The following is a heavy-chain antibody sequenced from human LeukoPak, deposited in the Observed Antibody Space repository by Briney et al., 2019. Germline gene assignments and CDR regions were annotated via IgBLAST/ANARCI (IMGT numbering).Heavy chain of an antibody. CDR1: GFTFSDYT. CDR3: ARDGT. Sequence: GGSLRLSCATSGFTFSDYTMNWVRQGPGKGLEWVSFISASGTSIYYADSVRGRFTISRDNAKKSLYLQMNSLRAEDTAVYYCARDGTWGPGTLVTVSS. J-gene: IGHJ5*02. V-gene: IGHV3-21*01. D-gene: IGHD1-26*01. CDR2: ISASGTSI.